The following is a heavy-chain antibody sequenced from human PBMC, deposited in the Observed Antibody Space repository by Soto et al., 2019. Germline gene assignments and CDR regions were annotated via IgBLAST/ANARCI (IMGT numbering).Heavy chain of an antibody. V-gene: IGHV4-31*03. CDR2: IYYSGST. D-gene: IGHD2-2*01. Sequence: SETLSLTCTVSGGSISSGGYYWSWIRQHPGKGLEWIGYIYYSGSTYYNPSLKSRVTISVDTSKNQFSLKLNSVTAADTAVYYCARSSTSANYFDYWGRGTLVTVSS. J-gene: IGHJ4*02. CDR3: ARSSTSANYFDY. CDR1: GGSISSGGYY.